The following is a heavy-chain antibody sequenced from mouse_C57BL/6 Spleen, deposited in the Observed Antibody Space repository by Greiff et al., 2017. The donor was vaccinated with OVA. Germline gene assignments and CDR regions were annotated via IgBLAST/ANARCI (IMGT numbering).Heavy chain of an antibody. D-gene: IGHD2-13*01. CDR3: ARSDYEDHWYFDV. Sequence: VKLVESGPGLVQPSQSLSITCTVSGFSLTSYGVHWVRQSPGKGLEWLGVIWSGGSTDYNAAFISRLSISKDNSKSQVFFKMNSLQADDTAIYYCARSDYEDHWYFDVWGTGTTVTVSS. CDR1: GFSLTSYG. V-gene: IGHV2-2*01. CDR2: IWSGGST. J-gene: IGHJ1*03.